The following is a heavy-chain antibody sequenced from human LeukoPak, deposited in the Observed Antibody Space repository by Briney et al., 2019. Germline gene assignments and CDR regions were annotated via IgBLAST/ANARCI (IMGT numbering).Heavy chain of an antibody. CDR2: IKQDESEK. J-gene: IGHJ4*02. Sequence: GGSVRLYCVASGFTFSSYWMFWVRQAPGKELKWVANIKQDESEKYYVDSVKGRFTISRDNSKNTLYLQMNSLRAEDTAVYYCGKGGNYYDSSGYYRFDYWGQGTLVTVSS. D-gene: IGHD3-22*01. V-gene: IGHV3-7*01. CDR3: GKGGNYYDSSGYYRFDY. CDR1: GFTFSSYW.